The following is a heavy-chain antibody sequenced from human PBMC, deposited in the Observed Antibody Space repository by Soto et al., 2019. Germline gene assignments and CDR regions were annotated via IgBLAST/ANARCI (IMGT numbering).Heavy chain of an antibody. J-gene: IGHJ4*02. CDR1: GFAFNDFA. CDR3: AKGASHAPFEK. CDR2: ISGSGDKT. V-gene: IGHV3-23*01. Sequence: GGSLRLSCAASGFAFNDFAMNWVRQAPGKGPEWLSTISGSGDKTFHSDSVKGRFNISRDNSNNKMFLQMNSLRAGDTAIYYCAKGASHAPFEKWGRGTLVTVSS.